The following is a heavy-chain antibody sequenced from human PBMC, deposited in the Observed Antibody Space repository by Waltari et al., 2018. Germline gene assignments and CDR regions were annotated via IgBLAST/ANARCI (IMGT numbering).Heavy chain of an antibody. V-gene: IGHV3-23*01. J-gene: IGHJ4*02. Sequence: EVQLLESGGGLVQPGGSLRLSCAASGFTFRSYAMGWVRQAPGKGLEWVSAISGSGGSTYDADSVKGRFTISRDNSKNTLYLQMNSLRAEDTAVYYCAKDSEVTHLFDYWGQGTLVTVSS. D-gene: IGHD2-21*02. CDR3: AKDSEVTHLFDY. CDR2: ISGSGGST. CDR1: GFTFRSYA.